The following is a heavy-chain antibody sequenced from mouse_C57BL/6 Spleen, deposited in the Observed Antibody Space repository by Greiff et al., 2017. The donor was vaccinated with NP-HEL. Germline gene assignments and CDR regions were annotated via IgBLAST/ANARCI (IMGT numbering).Heavy chain of an antibody. J-gene: IGHJ1*03. Sequence: QVHVKQSGAELARPGASVKLSCKASGYTFTNYGISWVKQRTGQGLEWIGEIYPRSGNTYYNEKFKGKATLTADKSSSTAYMELRSLTSEDSAVYFCARSGTTVVALHWYFDVWGTGTTVTVSS. CDR3: ARSGTTVVALHWYFDV. CDR2: IYPRSGNT. V-gene: IGHV1-81*01. CDR1: GYTFTNYG. D-gene: IGHD1-1*01.